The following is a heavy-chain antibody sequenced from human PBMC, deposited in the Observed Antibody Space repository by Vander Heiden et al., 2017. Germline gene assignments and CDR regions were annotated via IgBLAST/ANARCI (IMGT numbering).Heavy chain of an antibody. J-gene: IGHJ4*02. CDR3: TRDPTVTTGGIDY. Sequence: EVQLVESVGGLVQPGRSLSLSCTASGFTFGDYAMSWFRQAPGKGLEWVGFIRSKAYGGTTEYAASVKGRFTISRDDSKSIAYLQMNSLKTEDTAVYYCTRDPTVTTGGIDYWGQGTLVTVSS. V-gene: IGHV3-49*03. CDR1: GFTFGDYA. CDR2: IRSKAYGGTT. D-gene: IGHD4-17*01.